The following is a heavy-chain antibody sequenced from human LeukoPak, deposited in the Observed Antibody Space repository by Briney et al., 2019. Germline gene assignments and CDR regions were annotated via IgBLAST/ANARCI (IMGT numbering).Heavy chain of an antibody. D-gene: IGHD3-22*01. CDR3: ARCPEISGYYCELDS. Sequence: GGSLRLSCAASGFTFSISGMHWVRQAPGKGLEWVAVISNQGNNEYYADSVKGRFTISRDNSKNTLYLQMYSLTAEDTAVYYCARCPEISGYYCELDSWGQGTPVSVSS. J-gene: IGHJ4*02. CDR1: GFTFSISG. V-gene: IGHV3-30*03. CDR2: ISNQGNNE.